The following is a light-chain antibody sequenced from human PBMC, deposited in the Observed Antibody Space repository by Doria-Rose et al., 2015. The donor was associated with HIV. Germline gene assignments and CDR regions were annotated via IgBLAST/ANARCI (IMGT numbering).Light chain of an antibody. J-gene: IGLJ1*01. CDR1: SSDVGTYDY. CDR2: DVN. CDR3: CSYAGSSYV. V-gene: IGLV2-11*01. Sequence: QSVLIQPRSVSGSPGQSVTISCTGTSSDVGTYDYVSWYQQHPGKAPRLMIYDVNKRPSGVPGRFSGSKSDNTASLTISGLQVEDEADYYCCSYAGSSYVFGTGTKVTVL.